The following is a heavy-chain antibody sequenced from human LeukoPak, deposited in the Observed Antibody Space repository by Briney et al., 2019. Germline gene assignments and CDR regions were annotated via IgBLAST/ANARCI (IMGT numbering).Heavy chain of an antibody. V-gene: IGHV2-5*01. J-gene: IGHJ4*02. CDR2: IYGNDDK. CDR1: GFSLSTNAVV. CDR3: VYRTKVTSVDH. Sequence: SGPTLVKPTQTLTLTCTFSGFSLSTNAVVVGWVRQPPGKALEWLTFIYGNDDKRYSPSLESRLTITKDTSKNEVVLTTTDMDYVDTATYYCVYRTKVTSVDHWGQGTLVTVSS. D-gene: IGHD4-17*01.